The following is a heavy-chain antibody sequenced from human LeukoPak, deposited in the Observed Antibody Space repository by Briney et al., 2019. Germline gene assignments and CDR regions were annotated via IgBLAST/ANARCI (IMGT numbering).Heavy chain of an antibody. J-gene: IGHJ4*02. CDR1: GYTFTGYY. CDR3: ARGQSSLGSPYYFDY. Sequence: ASVKVSCKASGYTFTGYYMHWVRQAPGQGLEWMGWINPNSGGTNYAQKFQGRVTMTRDTSISTAYMELSRLRSDDTAVYYCARGQSSLGSPYYFDYWGQGTLVTVSS. D-gene: IGHD3-16*01. V-gene: IGHV1-2*02. CDR2: INPNSGGT.